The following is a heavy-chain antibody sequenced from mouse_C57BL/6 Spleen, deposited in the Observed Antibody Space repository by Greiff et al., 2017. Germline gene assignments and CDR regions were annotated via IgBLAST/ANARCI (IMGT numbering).Heavy chain of an antibody. CDR3: AGDAGTGTYYFDY. D-gene: IGHD4-1*01. Sequence: EVQRVESGGGLVKPGGSLKLSCAASGFTFSSYAMSWVRQTPEKRLEWVATISDGGSYTYYPDNVKGRFTISRDNAKNNLYLQMSHLKSEDTAMYYCAGDAGTGTYYFDYWGQGTTLTVSS. CDR2: ISDGGSYT. J-gene: IGHJ2*01. CDR1: GFTFSSYA. V-gene: IGHV5-4*01.